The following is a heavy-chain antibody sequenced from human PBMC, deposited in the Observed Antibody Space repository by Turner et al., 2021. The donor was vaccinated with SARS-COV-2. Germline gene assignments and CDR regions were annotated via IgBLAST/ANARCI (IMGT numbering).Heavy chain of an antibody. CDR3: ARVLRTYYYDSSGYYPGAVDY. J-gene: IGHJ4*02. V-gene: IGHV3-21*01. CDR1: GFPFSDYS. CDR2: MSSSSSYI. Sequence: ELQLVESGGGLVKPGGSLRLSCAASGFPFSDYSMNWVRKAPGKGLEWVSCMSSSSSYIYYADSEKGRFTISRDNAKNSLYLQMNSLRAEDTAVYYCARVLRTYYYDSSGYYPGAVDYWGQGTLVTVSS. D-gene: IGHD3-22*01.